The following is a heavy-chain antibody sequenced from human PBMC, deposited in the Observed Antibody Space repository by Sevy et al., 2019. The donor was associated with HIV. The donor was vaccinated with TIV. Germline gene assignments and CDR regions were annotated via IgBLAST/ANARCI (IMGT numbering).Heavy chain of an antibody. D-gene: IGHD4-17*01. CDR1: GYSISSGYY. J-gene: IGHJ4*02. Sequence: SETLSLTCAVSGYSISSGYYWGWIRQPPGKGLEWIGSIYHSGSTYYNPSLKSRVTISVDTSKNQFSLKLSSVTAADTAVYYCARTRGAGDTVTTLGYFDYWGQGTLVTVSS. CDR3: ARTRGAGDTVTTLGYFDY. V-gene: IGHV4-38-2*01. CDR2: IYHSGST.